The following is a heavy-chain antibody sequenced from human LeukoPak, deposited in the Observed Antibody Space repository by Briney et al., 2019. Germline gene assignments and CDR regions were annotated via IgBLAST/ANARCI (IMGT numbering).Heavy chain of an antibody. CDR1: GYTFSIYN. CDR2: INPSGGT. D-gene: IGHD3-10*01. Sequence: ASVKVSCKASGYTFSIYNMHWVRQAPGQGLEWMGIINPSGGTSYAQKLQGRITMTRDTSTSTLYMELSRLKSEDTAVYYCGRDLMVRGVIGGYYFDYWGQGTLVTVSS. J-gene: IGHJ4*02. CDR3: GRDLMVRGVIGGYYFDY. V-gene: IGHV1-46*01.